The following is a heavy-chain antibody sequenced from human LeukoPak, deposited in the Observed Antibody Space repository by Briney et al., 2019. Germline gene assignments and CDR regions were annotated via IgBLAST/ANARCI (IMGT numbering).Heavy chain of an antibody. Sequence: SETLSLTCTVSGGSISSGSYCWSWIRQPAGKGLEWIGRIYTSGSTNYNPSLKSRVTISVDTSKNQFSLKLGSVTAADTAVYYCARDRDGDYQSDGFDPWGQGTLVTVSS. V-gene: IGHV4-61*02. D-gene: IGHD4-17*01. J-gene: IGHJ5*02. CDR1: GGSISSGSYC. CDR3: ARDRDGDYQSDGFDP. CDR2: IYTSGST.